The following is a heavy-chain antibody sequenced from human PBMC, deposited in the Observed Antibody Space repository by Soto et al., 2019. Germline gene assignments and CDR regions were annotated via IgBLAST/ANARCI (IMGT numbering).Heavy chain of an antibody. D-gene: IGHD3-3*01. Sequence: VQLVESGGGVVQPGRSLRLSCAASGFTFSSYAMSWVRQAPGKGLEWVSAISGSGGSTYYADSVKGRFTISRDNSKNTLYLQMNSLRAEDTAVYYCAKGDFWSGYEDYWGQGTLVTVSS. J-gene: IGHJ4*02. CDR3: AKGDFWSGYEDY. CDR1: GFTFSSYA. V-gene: IGHV3-23*04. CDR2: ISGSGGST.